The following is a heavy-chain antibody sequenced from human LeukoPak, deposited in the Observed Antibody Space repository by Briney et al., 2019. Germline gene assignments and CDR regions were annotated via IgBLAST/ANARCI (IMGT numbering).Heavy chain of an antibody. CDR1: GGTFSSYA. V-gene: IGHV1-69*01. CDR2: IIPIFGTA. D-gene: IGHD1-26*01. CDR3: ARVGVGAMAHYFDY. Sequence: EASVKVSCKASGGTFSSYAISWVRQAPGQGLEWMGGIIPIFGTANYAQKFQGRVTITADESTSTAYMELSSLSSEDTAVYYCARVGVGAMAHYFDYWGQGTLVTVSS. J-gene: IGHJ4*02.